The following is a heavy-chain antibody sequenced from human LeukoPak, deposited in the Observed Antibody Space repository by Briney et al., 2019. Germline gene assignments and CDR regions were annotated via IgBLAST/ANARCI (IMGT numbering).Heavy chain of an antibody. J-gene: IGHJ3*02. CDR1: GFTFSSYS. V-gene: IGHV3-21*01. CDR3: ARELYDAFDI. Sequence: KPGGSLRLSCAASGFTFSSYSMNWVRQSPGKGLEWVSSIISSSSYIYYADSVKGRFTISRDNAKNSLYFQIDSLRAEDTAVYYCARELYDAFDIWGQGTMVTVSS. CDR2: IISSSSYI. D-gene: IGHD2-2*02.